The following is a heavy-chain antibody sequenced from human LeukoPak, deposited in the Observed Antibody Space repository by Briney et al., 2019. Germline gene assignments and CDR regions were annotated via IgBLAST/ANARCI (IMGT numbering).Heavy chain of an antibody. J-gene: IGHJ4*02. D-gene: IGHD1-26*01. CDR1: GGSISSSSYY. CDR3: ATHSGSSSYYFNY. Sequence: SETLSLTCTVSGGSISSSSYYWGWIRQPPGKGLEWIGSIYYSGSTYYNPSLRSRVTISVDTSKNQFSLKLTSVTAADTAVYYCATHSGSSSYYFNYWGQGTLVTVSS. V-gene: IGHV4-39*07. CDR2: IYYSGST.